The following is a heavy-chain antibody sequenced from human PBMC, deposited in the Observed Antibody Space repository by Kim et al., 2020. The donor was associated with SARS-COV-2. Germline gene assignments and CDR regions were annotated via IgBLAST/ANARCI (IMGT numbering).Heavy chain of an antibody. J-gene: IGHJ4*02. V-gene: IGHV3-21*01. CDR3: ARASGYSYEFDY. D-gene: IGHD5-18*01. Sequence: YYADAGKGRFTISRDNAKNSLYLQMNSLRAEDTAVYYCARASGYSYEFDYWGQGTLVTVSS.